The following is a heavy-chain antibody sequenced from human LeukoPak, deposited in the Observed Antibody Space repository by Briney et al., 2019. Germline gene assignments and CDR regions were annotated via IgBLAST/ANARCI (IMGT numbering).Heavy chain of an antibody. CDR1: GDSISSYY. J-gene: IGHJ5*02. V-gene: IGHV4-4*07. CDR2: IYASGST. Sequence: NPPETLSLTCTVSGDSISSYYWSWIRQPAGKGLEWIGRIYASGSTNYNPSLKSRVTMSLDTSKNQFSLNLSSVTAADTAVYYCARKALPGNWFDPWGQGTLVTVSP. CDR3: ARKALPGNWFDP.